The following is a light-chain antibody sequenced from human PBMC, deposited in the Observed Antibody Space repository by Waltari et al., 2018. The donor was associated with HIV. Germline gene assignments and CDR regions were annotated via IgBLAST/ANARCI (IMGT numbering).Light chain of an antibody. J-gene: IGLJ2*01. CDR2: EVS. V-gene: IGLV2-23*02. Sequence: QSALTQPASVSGSPGQSITISCTGTRSDGGTYNLVSWYQQYPGKAPKLIMYEVSKRPSRVSDRFSGSKSGNAASLTISGLHAEHEADYYCCSYAGSITHVIFGGGTKLTVL. CDR3: CSYAGSITHVI. CDR1: RSDGGTYNL.